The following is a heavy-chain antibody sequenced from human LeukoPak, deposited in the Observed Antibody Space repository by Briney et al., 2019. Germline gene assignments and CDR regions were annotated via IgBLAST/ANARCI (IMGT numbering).Heavy chain of an antibody. CDR1: GYTFTSYG. Sequence: ASVKVSCKASGYTFTSYGISWVRQAPGQGLEWMGWISAYNGNTNYAQKFQGRVTMTRDTSISTAYMELSRLRSDDTAVYYCARALSSWYLFDYWGQGTLVTVSS. V-gene: IGHV1-18*01. J-gene: IGHJ4*02. CDR3: ARALSSWYLFDY. D-gene: IGHD6-13*01. CDR2: ISAYNGNT.